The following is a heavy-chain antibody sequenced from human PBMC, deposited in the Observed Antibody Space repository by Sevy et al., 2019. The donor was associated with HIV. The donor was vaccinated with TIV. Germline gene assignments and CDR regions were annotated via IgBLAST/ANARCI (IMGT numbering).Heavy chain of an antibody. Sequence: GESLKISCKASGYRFNTYWINWVRQMPGKGLEWMGVIYPGDSETLYSPSVQGQVVISADKSSSTAYLQWSSLEASDTATYYCARYINNKGMDVWGQGTTVTVSS. CDR1: GYRFNTYW. CDR3: ARYINNKGMDV. J-gene: IGHJ6*02. V-gene: IGHV5-51*01. CDR2: IYPGDSET.